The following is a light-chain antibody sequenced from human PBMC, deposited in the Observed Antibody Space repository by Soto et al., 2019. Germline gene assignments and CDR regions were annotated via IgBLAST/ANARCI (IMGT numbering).Light chain of an antibody. CDR2: GAS. J-gene: IGKJ4*01. CDR1: QSISSS. CDR3: QQYNSWPLT. Sequence: EKVMTQSPATLSSSPGERATLSCRASQSISSSLAWYQQKPGQAPRLLIYGASTRATGVPARFSGSGSGTEFTLSISSLQSEDFAVYYCQQYNSWPLTFGGGTKVEIK. V-gene: IGKV3-15*01.